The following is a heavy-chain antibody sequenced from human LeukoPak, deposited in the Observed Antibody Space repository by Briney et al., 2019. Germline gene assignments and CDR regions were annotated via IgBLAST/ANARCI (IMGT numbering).Heavy chain of an antibody. J-gene: IGHJ3*02. V-gene: IGHV1-3*01. D-gene: IGHD6-6*01. CDR1: GYTFTSYA. CDR2: INAGNGNT. Sequence: ASVKVSCKASGYTFTSYAMHWVRQAPGQRLEWMGWINAGNGNTKCSQKFQGRVTITRDTSATTAYMELSSLRSEDTAVYYCARVWRYSTSSDAFDIWGQGTMVTVSS. CDR3: ARVWRYSTSSDAFDI.